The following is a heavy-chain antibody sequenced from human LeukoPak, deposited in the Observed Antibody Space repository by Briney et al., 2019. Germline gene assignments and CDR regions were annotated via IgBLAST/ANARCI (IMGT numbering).Heavy chain of an antibody. CDR1: GYTFTSYG. CDR3: ARDEYYYDSSGTLDY. V-gene: IGHV1-18*01. J-gene: IGHJ4*02. CDR2: ISAYNGNT. Sequence: ASVKVSCKASGYTFTSYGISWVRQAPGQGLEWMGWISAYNGNTNYAQKLQGRVTMTTDTSTGTAYMELRSLRSDDTAVYYCARDEYYYDSSGTLDYWGQGTLVTVSS. D-gene: IGHD3-22*01.